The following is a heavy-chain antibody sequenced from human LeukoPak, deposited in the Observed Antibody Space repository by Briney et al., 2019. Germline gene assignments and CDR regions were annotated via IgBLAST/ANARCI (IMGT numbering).Heavy chain of an antibody. D-gene: IGHD5-18*01. Sequence: SETLSLTCTVSGGSISSYYWSWIRQPPGKGLEWIGYIHYRGNTNYNPSLKSRVTISVDTPENQFSLKLTSVTAADTALYYCARAQGGYLYYGMDVWGQGTTVTVS. CDR3: ARAQGGYLYYGMDV. J-gene: IGHJ6*02. CDR2: IHYRGNT. V-gene: IGHV4-59*08. CDR1: GGSISSYY.